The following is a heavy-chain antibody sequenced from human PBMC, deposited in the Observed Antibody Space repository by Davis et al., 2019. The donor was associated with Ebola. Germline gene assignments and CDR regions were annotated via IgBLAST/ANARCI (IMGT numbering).Heavy chain of an antibody. CDR2: IWYDGNNK. D-gene: IGHD3-22*01. CDR1: GFTFRSHG. Sequence: PGGSLRLSCEESGFTFRSHGMHWVRQAPGKGLEWVAVIWYDGNNKNYADSVKGRFTISRDNSKNTVDLQMDSLRVDDTAVYYCAREGGLHTSGYCGCFDDWGQGTLVTVSS. J-gene: IGHJ4*02. V-gene: IGHV3-33*01. CDR3: AREGGLHTSGYCGCFDD.